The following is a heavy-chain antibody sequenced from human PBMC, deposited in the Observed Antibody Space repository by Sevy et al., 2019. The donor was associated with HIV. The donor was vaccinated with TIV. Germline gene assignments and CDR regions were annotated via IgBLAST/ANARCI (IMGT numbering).Heavy chain of an antibody. CDR1: GFTFGDYA. CDR3: TRDSSGYYYWANAFDI. J-gene: IGHJ3*02. CDR2: IRSKAYGGTT. Sequence: GGSLRLSCTASGFTFGDYAMSWFRQAPGKGLEWVGFIRSKAYGGTTEYAASVKGRFTISRDDSKSIAYLQMNSLKTKDTAVYYCTRDSSGYYYWANAFDIWGQGTMVTVSS. D-gene: IGHD3-22*01. V-gene: IGHV3-49*03.